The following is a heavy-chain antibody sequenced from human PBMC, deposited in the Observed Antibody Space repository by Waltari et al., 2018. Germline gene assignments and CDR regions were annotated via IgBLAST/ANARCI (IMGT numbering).Heavy chain of an antibody. V-gene: IGHV3-7*04. J-gene: IGHJ6*02. D-gene: IGHD3-16*01. CDR2: IKYDESEK. Sequence: DVQLVASGGGLVQPGGSLTLSCAASGFTVSGYWMSWVRQAPGRGLEWVANIKYDESEKLYVDSMKGRFTVFRDNTKNSVYLQMNSLSGDDTGLYYCAREFWGRGDGMDVWGQGTTVTVSS. CDR1: GFTVSGYW. CDR3: AREFWGRGDGMDV.